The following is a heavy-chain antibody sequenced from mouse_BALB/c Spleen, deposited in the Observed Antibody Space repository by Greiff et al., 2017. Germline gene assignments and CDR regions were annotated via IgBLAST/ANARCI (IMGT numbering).Heavy chain of an antibody. Sequence: QVQLKQSGAELVKPGASVKLSCKTSGYTFTSYWIQWVKQRPGQGLGWIGEIFPGTGTTYYNEKFKGKATLTIDTSSSTAYMQLSSLTSEDSAVYFCARRIYGSSPYFDYWGQGTTLTVSS. J-gene: IGHJ2*01. D-gene: IGHD1-1*01. V-gene: IGHV1S132*01. CDR3: ARRIYGSSPYFDY. CDR1: GYTFTSYW. CDR2: IFPGTGTT.